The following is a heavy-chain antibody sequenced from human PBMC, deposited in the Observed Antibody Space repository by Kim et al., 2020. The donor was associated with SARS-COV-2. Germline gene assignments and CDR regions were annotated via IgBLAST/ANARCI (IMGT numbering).Heavy chain of an antibody. Sequence: ASVKVSCKVSGYTLTDFSMHWVRQAPGKGLEWMGGFDPEDGETIYAQKFQGRVTMTEDTSTDTAYMELSSLRSEDTAVYYCATVLLWFRGLFGYFDLWGRGTLVTVSS. CDR2: FDPEDGET. V-gene: IGHV1-24*01. D-gene: IGHD3-10*01. CDR1: GYTLTDFS. J-gene: IGHJ2*01. CDR3: ATVLLWFRGLFGYFDL.